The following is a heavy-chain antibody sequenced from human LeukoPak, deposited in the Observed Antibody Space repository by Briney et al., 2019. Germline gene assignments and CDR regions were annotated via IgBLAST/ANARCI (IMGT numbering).Heavy chain of an antibody. CDR3: ARCMSELDYGDYAYYYHMDV. J-gene: IGHJ6*04. CDR2: FYSSTRT. D-gene: IGHD4-17*01. Sequence: SQTLSLTCTVSGDSLTSGSRYWSWIRQPAGQGLEWIGHFYSSTRTTYNPSLESRVTVSGDTAKNQFSLKLDSVTAADTAVYFCARCMSELDYGDYAYYYHMDVWGKGTTVTVSS. CDR1: GDSLTSGSRY. V-gene: IGHV4-61*09.